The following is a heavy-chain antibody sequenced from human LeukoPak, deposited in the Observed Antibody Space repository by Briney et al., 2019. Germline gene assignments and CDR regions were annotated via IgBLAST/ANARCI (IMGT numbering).Heavy chain of an antibody. V-gene: IGHV3-11*01. CDR2: ISSNGGSP. D-gene: IGHD6-13*01. J-gene: IGHJ3*02. CDR1: GFTFSDYY. Sequence: GGSLRLSCAASGFTFSDYYMSWFRQAPGKGLEWISKISSNGGSPDYADSVKGRFSISRDNANNSLYLQLHSPRAEDTAVYYCARDHPAGYTNTWYGAFDIWGQGTMVAVSS. CDR3: ARDHPAGYTNTWYGAFDI.